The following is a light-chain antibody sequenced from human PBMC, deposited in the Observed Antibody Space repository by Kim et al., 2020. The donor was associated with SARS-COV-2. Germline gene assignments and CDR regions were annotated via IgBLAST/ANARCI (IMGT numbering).Light chain of an antibody. CDR1: INDIGSFAL. Sequence: QSALTQPPSVSGSPGQSITISCTGTINDIGSFALVSWYQQHPGKAPQLIIYEGSKRPSGVSFRFSGSKSGTTASLTISALQAEDEADYYCSSYASYTTNYLFGTGTKVTVL. V-gene: IGLV2-23*01. CDR2: EGS. J-gene: IGLJ1*01. CDR3: SSYASYTTNYL.